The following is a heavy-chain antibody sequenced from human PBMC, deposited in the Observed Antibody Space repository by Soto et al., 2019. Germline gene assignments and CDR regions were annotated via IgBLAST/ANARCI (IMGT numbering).Heavy chain of an antibody. CDR2: INHSGST. CDR1: GGSFSGYY. V-gene: IGHV4-34*01. D-gene: IGHD2-2*01. CDR3: ARGLYDIVVVPAAIRNYGMDV. J-gene: IGHJ6*02. Sequence: SETLSLTCAGYGGSFSGYYWSWIRQPPGKGLEWIGEINHSGSTNYNPSLKSRVTISVDTSKNQFSLKLSSVTAADTAVYYCARGLYDIVVVPAAIRNYGMDVWGQGTTVTVSS.